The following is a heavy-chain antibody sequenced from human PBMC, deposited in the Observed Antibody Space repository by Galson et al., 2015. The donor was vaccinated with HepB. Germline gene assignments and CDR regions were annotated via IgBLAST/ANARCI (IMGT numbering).Heavy chain of an antibody. CDR1: GYTFTSYY. Sequence: SVKVSCKASGYTFTSYYMHWVRQAPGQGLEWMGIINPSGGSTSYAQKFQGRVTMTRDTSTSTVYMELSSLRSEDTAVYYCAREEVGGNWNLYYYGMDVWGQGTTVTVSS. CDR2: INPSGGST. J-gene: IGHJ6*02. V-gene: IGHV1-46*01. CDR3: AREEVGGNWNLYYYGMDV. D-gene: IGHD1-20*01.